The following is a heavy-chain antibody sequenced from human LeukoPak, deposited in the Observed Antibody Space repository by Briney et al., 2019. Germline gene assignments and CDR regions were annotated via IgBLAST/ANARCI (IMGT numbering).Heavy chain of an antibody. D-gene: IGHD2-2*02. CDR2: INHSGST. Sequence: TSETLSLTCAVYGGSFSGYYWSWTRQPPGKGLEWIGEINHSGSTNYNPSLKSRVTISVDTSKNQFSLKLSSVTAADTAVYYCARKETTLCSSTSCYTSQWYFDYWGQGTLVTVSS. J-gene: IGHJ4*02. CDR1: GGSFSGYY. CDR3: ARKETTLCSSTSCYTSQWYFDY. V-gene: IGHV4-34*01.